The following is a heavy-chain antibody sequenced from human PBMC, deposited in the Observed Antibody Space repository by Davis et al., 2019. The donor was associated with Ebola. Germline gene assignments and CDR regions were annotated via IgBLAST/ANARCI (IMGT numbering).Heavy chain of an antibody. CDR3: AKEETSFDPFDN. CDR1: GFIFSTRA. CDR2: IQYDGSLR. V-gene: IGHV3-30*02. J-gene: IGHJ4*02. Sequence: GESLKISCAASGFIFSTRAMHWVRQAPGKGLQWVAFIQYDGSLRYYADSVQGRFTISRDNFKNTLYLHMNSLRTEDTAMYYCAKEETSFDPFDNWGQGTLVTVSS. D-gene: IGHD3-9*01.